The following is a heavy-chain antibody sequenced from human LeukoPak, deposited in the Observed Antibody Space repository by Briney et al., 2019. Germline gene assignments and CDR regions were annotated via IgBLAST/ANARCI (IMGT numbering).Heavy chain of an antibody. J-gene: IGHJ4*02. D-gene: IGHD3-22*01. CDR1: GYTFTGYY. CDR3: ARSSSGYMGGDY. Sequence: ASVRVSCKASGYTFTGYYMHWVRQAPGQGLEWMGWINPNSGGTNYAQKFQGRVTMTRDTSISTAYMELSRLRSDDTAVHYCARSSSGYMGGDYWGQGTLVTVSS. V-gene: IGHV1-2*02. CDR2: INPNSGGT.